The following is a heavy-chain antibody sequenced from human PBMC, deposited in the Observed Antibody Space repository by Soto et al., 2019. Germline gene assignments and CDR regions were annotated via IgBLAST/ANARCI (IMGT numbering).Heavy chain of an antibody. CDR3: ARGDGDYYDGNGYLGRH. Sequence: GGSLRLSCAASGFTFSSYWMYWVRQAPGKGLVRVARIKSDGSGTIYADSVKGRLTISRDNARNTLYLQMNSLRAEDTAVYFCARGDGDYYDGNGYLGRHWGQGTLVTVSS. J-gene: IGHJ4*02. V-gene: IGHV3-74*01. D-gene: IGHD3-22*01. CDR1: GFTFSSYW. CDR2: IKSDGSGT.